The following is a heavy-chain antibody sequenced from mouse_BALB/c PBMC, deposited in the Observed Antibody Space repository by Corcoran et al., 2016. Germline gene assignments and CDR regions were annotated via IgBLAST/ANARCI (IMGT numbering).Heavy chain of an antibody. J-gene: IGHJ1*01. V-gene: IGHV1-26*01. CDR3: ARGGSTYPYFDV. CDR1: GYSFTGYY. D-gene: IGHD2-14*01. Sequence: EVQLQQSGPELVKPGASVKISCKASGYSFTGYYMHWVKQSHVKSLEWIGRINPYNGATSYNQNFKDKASLTVDKSSSTAYMELHSLTSADSAGYYCARGGSTYPYFDVWGAGTTVTVSS. CDR2: INPYNGAT.